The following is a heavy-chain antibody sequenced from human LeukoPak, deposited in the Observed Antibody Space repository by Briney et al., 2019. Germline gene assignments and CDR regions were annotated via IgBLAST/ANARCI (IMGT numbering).Heavy chain of an antibody. V-gene: IGHV1-2*02. J-gene: IGHJ5*02. CDR3: AGDHGLNIAAARRGVNWFDP. Sequence: ASVKVSCKASGYTFTGYYMHWVRQAPGQGLEWMGWINPNSGGTNYAQRFQGRVTMTRDTSISTAYMELSRLRSDDTAVYYCAGDHGLNIAAARRGVNWFDPWGQGTLVTVSS. CDR1: GYTFTGYY. CDR2: INPNSGGT. D-gene: IGHD6-13*01.